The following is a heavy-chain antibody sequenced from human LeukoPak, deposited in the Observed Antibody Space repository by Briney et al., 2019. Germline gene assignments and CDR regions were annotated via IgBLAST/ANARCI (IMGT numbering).Heavy chain of an antibody. J-gene: IGHJ6*03. Sequence: SETLSLTCTVSGGSISSYYWSWIRQPPGKGLEWIGYIYYSGGTNYNPSLKSRITISVDTSKNQFSLKLSSVTAADTAVYYCARDLGGRNIYYMDVWGKGTTVTVSS. D-gene: IGHD2/OR15-2a*01. CDR3: ARDLGGRNIYYMDV. V-gene: IGHV4-59*01. CDR1: GGSISSYY. CDR2: IYYSGGT.